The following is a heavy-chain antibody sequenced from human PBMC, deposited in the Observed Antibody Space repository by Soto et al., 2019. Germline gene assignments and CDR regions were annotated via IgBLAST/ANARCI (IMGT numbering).Heavy chain of an antibody. CDR3: ARAPDS. V-gene: IGHV4-39*01. CDR2: FYDSGST. Sequence: QLQLQESGPGLLKPSETLSLTCTVSGGSISARHTYCGWIRQPPGKGLEWIGSFYDSGSTYYNPSLKSRVYISVDSSKNQCSMMLASLTTADTAVYYCARAPDSWGQGTLVTVSS. CDR1: GGSISARHTY. J-gene: IGHJ4*02.